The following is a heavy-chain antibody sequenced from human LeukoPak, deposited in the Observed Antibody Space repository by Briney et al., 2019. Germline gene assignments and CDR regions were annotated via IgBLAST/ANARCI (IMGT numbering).Heavy chain of an antibody. J-gene: IGHJ4*02. CDR2: ISWNSGSI. CDR3: AKGSPYYYDSSGYYL. D-gene: IGHD3-22*01. V-gene: IGHV3-9*01. CDR1: GFTFSRCA. Sequence: GGSLRLSCAASGFTFSRCAMHWVRQAPGKGLEWVSGISWNSGSIGYADSVKGRFTISRDNAKNSLYLQMNSLRAEDTALYYCAKGSPYYYDSSGYYLWGQGTLVTVSS.